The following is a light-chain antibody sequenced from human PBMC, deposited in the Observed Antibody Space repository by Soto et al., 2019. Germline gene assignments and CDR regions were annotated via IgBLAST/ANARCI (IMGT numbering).Light chain of an antibody. CDR2: EVN. J-gene: IGLJ1*01. CDR1: NSDVGGYNY. Sequence: QSALTQPPSASGSPGQSVTISCTGTNSDVGGYNYVSWYQQYPGKAPKHIIYEVNERPSGVPDRFSGSKSGNTASLTVSWLQTADEADYYCSSYAGSNWYVFGTGTKVTVL. V-gene: IGLV2-8*01. CDR3: SSYAGSNWYV.